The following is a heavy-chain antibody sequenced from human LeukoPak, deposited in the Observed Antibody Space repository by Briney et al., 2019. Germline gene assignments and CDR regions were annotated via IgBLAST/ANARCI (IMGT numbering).Heavy chain of an antibody. J-gene: IGHJ4*02. CDR2: INAGNGNT. CDR1: GYTFTSYA. V-gene: IGHV1-3*01. Sequence: ASVKVSCKASGYTFTSYAMHWVRQAPGQRLEWMGWINAGNGNTKYSQKFQGRVTITRDTSASTAYMELISLRSEDTAVYYCARVLSAYSGYDPFDYWGQGTLVTVSS. CDR3: ARVLSAYSGYDPFDY. D-gene: IGHD5-12*01.